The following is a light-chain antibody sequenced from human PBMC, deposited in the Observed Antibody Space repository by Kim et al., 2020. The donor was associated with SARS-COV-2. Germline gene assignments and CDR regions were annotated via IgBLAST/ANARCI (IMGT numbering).Light chain of an antibody. Sequence: AIQLTQSPSSLSASVGDRVTITCRASQGISSALAWYQQKPGKAPKLLIYDASSLESGVPSRFSGSGSGTDFTLTISSLQPEDFATYYCQQFNSQLTFGGGTKLEI. CDR2: DAS. V-gene: IGKV1-13*02. J-gene: IGKJ4*01. CDR3: QQFNSQLT. CDR1: QGISSA.